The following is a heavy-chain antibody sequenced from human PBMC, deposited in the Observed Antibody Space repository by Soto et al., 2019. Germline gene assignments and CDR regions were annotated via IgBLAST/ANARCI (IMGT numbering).Heavy chain of an antibody. Sequence: QVQLVQSGAEVKKPGSSVKVSCKASGGTFSSYAISWVRQAPGQGLEWMGGIIPIFGTANYAQKFQGRVTITADESTSRAYMELSSLTSDDTAVYYCARDTAMVRPRRGMDVWGQGTTVTVSS. CDR3: ARDTAMVRPRRGMDV. J-gene: IGHJ6*02. CDR2: IIPIFGTA. D-gene: IGHD5-18*01. V-gene: IGHV1-69*01. CDR1: GGTFSSYA.